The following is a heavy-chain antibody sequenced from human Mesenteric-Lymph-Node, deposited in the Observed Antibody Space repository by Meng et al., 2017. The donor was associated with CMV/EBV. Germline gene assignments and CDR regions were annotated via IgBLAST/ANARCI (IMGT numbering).Heavy chain of an antibody. D-gene: IGHD6-6*01. CDR2: IYSGGST. CDR1: GFTVSSHY. Sequence: GESLKISCAASGFTVSSHYMSWVRQAPGKGLEWVSVIYSGGSTYYADSVKGRFTISRDNSKNTLYLQMNSLRAEDTAVYYCAATYSSSTLIDYWGQGTLVTVSS. CDR3: AATYSSSTLIDY. V-gene: IGHV3-53*01. J-gene: IGHJ4*02.